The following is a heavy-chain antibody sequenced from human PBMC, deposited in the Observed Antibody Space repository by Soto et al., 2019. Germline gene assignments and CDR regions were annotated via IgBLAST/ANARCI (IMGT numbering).Heavy chain of an antibody. CDR2: ISSSSSTI. Sequence: GALRVSCPASGFTFSSYSMNWVRQAPGKGLEWVSYISSSSSTIYYADSVKGRFTISRDNAKNSLYLQMNSLRDEDTAVYYCARGRSGPLHPWGQGTLVTVSS. CDR3: ARGRSGPLHP. V-gene: IGHV3-48*02. D-gene: IGHD3-10*01. J-gene: IGHJ5*02. CDR1: GFTFSSYS.